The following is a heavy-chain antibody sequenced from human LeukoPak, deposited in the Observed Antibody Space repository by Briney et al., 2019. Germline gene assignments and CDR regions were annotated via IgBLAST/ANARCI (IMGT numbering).Heavy chain of an antibody. J-gene: IGHJ4*02. CDR2: IYSGGIT. V-gene: IGHV3-66*01. D-gene: IGHD2-15*01. CDR3: ARDLPQLGYCSGGSCYRGGY. Sequence: GGSLRLSCAASRFTVSSNYMSWVRQAPGKGLEWVSVIYSGGITYYADSVKGRFTISRDNSKNTLYLQMNSLRAEDTAVYYCARDLPQLGYCSGGSCYRGGYWGQGTLVTVSS. CDR1: RFTVSSNY.